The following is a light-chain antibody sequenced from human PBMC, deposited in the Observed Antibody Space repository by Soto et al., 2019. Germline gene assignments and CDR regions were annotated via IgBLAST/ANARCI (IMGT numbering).Light chain of an antibody. CDR2: DAS. CDR3: QLYDYFPLT. Sequence: DIQVTQSPSSLSASVGDRVTITCQASQDISDYLNWYQQKPGKAPKLLIYDASNLETGVPSRFSGSGSGTDFTCTISSLQPEDIATYYCQLYDYFPLTGGGGTKVEIK. CDR1: QDISDY. J-gene: IGKJ4*01. V-gene: IGKV1-33*01.